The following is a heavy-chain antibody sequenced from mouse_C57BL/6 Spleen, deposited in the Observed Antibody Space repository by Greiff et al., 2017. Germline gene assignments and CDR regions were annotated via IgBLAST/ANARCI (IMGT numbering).Heavy chain of an antibody. CDR3: ARGTYDYDDRAAFAG. J-gene: IGHJ3*01. CDR1: GYTFTSSN. Sequence: QVQLQQSGAELVRPGASVKMSCKASGYTFTSSNMHWVKQTPRQGLEWIGAIYPGNGDPAYNRKFKGKATLTVDKSSSTAYMQLSSLTSEDSAVYFGARGTYDYDDRAAFAGWGKGTLVTVSA. CDR2: IYPGNGDP. V-gene: IGHV1-12*01. D-gene: IGHD2-4*01.